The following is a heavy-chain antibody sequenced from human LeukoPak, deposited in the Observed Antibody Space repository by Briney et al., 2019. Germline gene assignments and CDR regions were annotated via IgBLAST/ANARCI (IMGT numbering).Heavy chain of an antibody. D-gene: IGHD3-3*01. CDR1: GFTFSSYA. CDR3: AKGPRYDFWSGYPYYFDC. V-gene: IGHV3-23*01. J-gene: IGHJ4*02. CDR2: ISGSGGST. Sequence: PGGSLRLSCAASGFTFSSYAMSWVRQAPGKGLEWVSAISGSGGSTYYADSVKGRFTISRDNSKNTLYLQMNSLRAEDTAVYYCAKGPRYDFWSGYPYYFDCWGQGTLVTVSS.